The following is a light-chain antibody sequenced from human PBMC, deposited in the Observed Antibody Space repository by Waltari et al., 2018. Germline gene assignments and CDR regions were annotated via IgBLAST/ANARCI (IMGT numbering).Light chain of an antibody. Sequence: EIVLTQSPGTLSLSPGERATLSCRASQSVSRWLAWYQQKPGQAHRLLIYGASSRATGIPDRFSGSGSGTDFSLTISRLEPEDFAVYYCQKYGTLPATFGQGTKVEIK. CDR1: QSVSRW. J-gene: IGKJ1*01. CDR3: QKYGTLPAT. CDR2: GAS. V-gene: IGKV3-20*01.